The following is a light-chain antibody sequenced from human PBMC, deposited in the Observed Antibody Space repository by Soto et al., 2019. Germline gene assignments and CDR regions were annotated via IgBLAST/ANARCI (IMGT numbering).Light chain of an antibody. V-gene: IGKV3-20*01. Sequence: EIVLTQSAGTLSLSPGERATLSCRASQSVSSSYLAWYQQKPGQAPRLLIYGASSRATGIPDRFSGSGSGTDFTLTISRLEPEDFAVYYCQQYGSSPPWWTFGQGTKV. CDR1: QSVSSSY. J-gene: IGKJ1*01. CDR3: QQYGSSPPWWT. CDR2: GAS.